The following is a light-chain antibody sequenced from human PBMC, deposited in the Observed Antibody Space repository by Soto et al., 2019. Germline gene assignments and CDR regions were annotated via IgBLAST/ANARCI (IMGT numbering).Light chain of an antibody. CDR1: QSVSTNY. CDR2: GAS. CDR3: HQYGSTPFT. J-gene: IGKJ3*01. Sequence: EIVLTQSPGTLSLSPGARATLSCRASQSVSTNYLAWYQQKLGQAPRLLIYGASSRATGIPDRFSGSGSGTDFTLTISRLEPEDFAVYYCHQYGSTPFTFGPGTKVDIK. V-gene: IGKV3-20*01.